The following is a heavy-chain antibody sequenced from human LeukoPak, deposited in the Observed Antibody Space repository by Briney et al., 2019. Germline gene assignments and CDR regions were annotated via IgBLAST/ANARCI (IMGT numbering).Heavy chain of an antibody. Sequence: GGSLRLSCAASGFTFDEYTMHWVRQAPGKGLEWVSGISWKSGTIGYADSVKGRFTISRDNAKNSLYLQMNSLRVEDMALYYCARESGSVTSEVDFDYWGQGTLVTVSS. CDR3: ARESGSVTSEVDFDY. V-gene: IGHV3-9*03. J-gene: IGHJ4*02. D-gene: IGHD4-17*01. CDR1: GFTFDEYT. CDR2: ISWKSGTI.